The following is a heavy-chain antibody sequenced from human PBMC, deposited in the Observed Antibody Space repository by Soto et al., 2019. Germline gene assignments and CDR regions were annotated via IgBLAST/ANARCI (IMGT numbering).Heavy chain of an antibody. Sequence: QVQLQQWGAGLLKPSETLSLTCAVYGGSFSGYYWSWIRQPPGKGLEWIGEINHSGSTNYNPSLKSRVTISVDTSKNQCSLKLSAVTAGDTAVYYCARGKPWLAPYNWFDPWGQGTLVTVPS. D-gene: IGHD6-19*01. CDR2: INHSGST. CDR3: ARGKPWLAPYNWFDP. V-gene: IGHV4-34*01. J-gene: IGHJ5*02. CDR1: GGSFSGYY.